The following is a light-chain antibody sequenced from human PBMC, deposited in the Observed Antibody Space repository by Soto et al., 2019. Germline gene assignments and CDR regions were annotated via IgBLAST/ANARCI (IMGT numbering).Light chain of an antibody. Sequence: QSALTQPTSVSGSPGQSIAIPCTGTPTDIGAYEYVSWYQQHPGKAPRLLIHGVRNRPPGISSRFSGSKSGLTASLTISGLQAEDEAVYYCCSYAGSYTWVFGGGTKVTVL. CDR1: PTDIGAYEY. J-gene: IGLJ3*02. CDR2: GVR. V-gene: IGLV2-14*01. CDR3: CSYAGSYTWV.